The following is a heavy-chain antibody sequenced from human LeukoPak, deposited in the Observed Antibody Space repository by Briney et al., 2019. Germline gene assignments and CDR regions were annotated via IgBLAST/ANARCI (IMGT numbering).Heavy chain of an antibody. CDR3: ARGNGGYFDY. CDR1: GGSFSGYY. CDR2: IYTSGST. V-gene: IGHV4-59*10. J-gene: IGHJ4*02. Sequence: SETLSLTCAVYGGSFSGYYWSWIRQPAGKGLEWIGRIYTSGSTNYNPSLKSRVTISVDTPKNQFSLKLSSVTAADTAVYYCARGNGGYFDYWGQGTLVTVSS. D-gene: IGHD4-23*01.